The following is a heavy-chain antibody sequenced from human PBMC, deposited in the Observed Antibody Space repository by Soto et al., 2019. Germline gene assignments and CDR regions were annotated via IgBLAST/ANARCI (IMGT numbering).Heavy chain of an antibody. Sequence: SETLSLTCTVSGGSISSSSYYWGWIRQPPGKGLEWIGSIYYSGSTYYNPSLKSRVTISVDTSKNQFSLKLSSVTAADTAVYYCARPGYGDYFYFQHWGQGTLVTVSS. J-gene: IGHJ1*01. CDR2: IYYSGST. CDR3: ARPGYGDYFYFQH. CDR1: GGSISSSSYY. V-gene: IGHV4-39*01. D-gene: IGHD4-17*01.